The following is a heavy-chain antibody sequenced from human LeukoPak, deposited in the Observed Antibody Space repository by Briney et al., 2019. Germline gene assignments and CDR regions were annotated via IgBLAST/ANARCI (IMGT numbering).Heavy chain of an antibody. Sequence: SETLSLTCTVSGASISSYYWSWLRQPPGKGLEWIGYIYYSGSTNYNPALKSRVTTSEDTSKNQISLKLSSVTAADTAVYYCARVRGYYDSSGYDYWGQGTLVTVSS. V-gene: IGHV4-59*01. CDR3: ARVRGYYDSSGYDY. CDR1: GASISSYY. D-gene: IGHD3-22*01. CDR2: IYYSGST. J-gene: IGHJ4*02.